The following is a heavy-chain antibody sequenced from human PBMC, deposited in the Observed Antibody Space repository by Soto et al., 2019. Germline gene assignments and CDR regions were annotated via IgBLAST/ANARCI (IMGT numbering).Heavy chain of an antibody. J-gene: IGHJ5*02. CDR1: AFTFKTYA. CDR3: ARGPEWATVTFLQPFDP. V-gene: IGHV3-30-3*01. CDR2: ISYDGNSK. D-gene: IGHD5-12*01. Sequence: VQLVESGGGVVQPGRSLRLSCAASAFTFKTYAMHWVRQAPGKGLGWVAVISYDGNSKYYADSVRGRFTTSRDNSNNPLYLQMTSLRPEDTAIYYCARGPEWATVTFLQPFDPWGQGTLVTVSS.